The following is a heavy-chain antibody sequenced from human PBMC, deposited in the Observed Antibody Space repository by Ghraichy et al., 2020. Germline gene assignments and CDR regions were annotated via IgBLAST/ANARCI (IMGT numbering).Heavy chain of an antibody. CDR3: ARLDRDASGGGYFDL. V-gene: IGHV4-30-2*01. CDR2: MFQSGTT. Sequence: SETLSLTCAVSGGSITSGGYSWSWIRQPPGKGLEGIAYMFQSGTTYQYNPSLKTRVTVSIDTSKNHFSLKMTSMTAAATAIYYCARLDRDASGGGYFDLWGRSTHVTVSS. CDR1: GGSITSGGYS. J-gene: IGHJ2*01. D-gene: IGHD1-26*01.